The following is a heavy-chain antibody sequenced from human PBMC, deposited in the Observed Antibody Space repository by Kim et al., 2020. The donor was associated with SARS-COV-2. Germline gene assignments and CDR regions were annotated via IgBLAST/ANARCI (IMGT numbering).Heavy chain of an antibody. CDR3: AKIGIAAAETDY. D-gene: IGHD6-13*01. CDR1: GFTFSSYG. Sequence: GGSLRLSCAASGFTFSSYGMYWVRQAPGKGLEWVAVIWYDGSNKYYADSVKGRFTISRDNSKNTLYLQMNSLRAEDTAVYYFAKIGIAAAETDYWGQGTLVTVSA. CDR2: IWYDGSNK. V-gene: IGHV3-33*06. J-gene: IGHJ4*02.